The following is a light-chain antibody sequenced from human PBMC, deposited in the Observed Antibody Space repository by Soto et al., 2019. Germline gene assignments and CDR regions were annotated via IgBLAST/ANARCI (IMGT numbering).Light chain of an antibody. V-gene: IGKV1-17*01. Sequence: DIQMTQSPSSLSASVGDRVTITCRASQGIRNDLAWYQQEPGKAPKRLIHAASSLQSGVPSRFSGSGSGTEFTLTISSLQPEDFATYYCLQHNTYPLLTFGGGTRVEIK. CDR1: QGIRND. CDR2: AAS. J-gene: IGKJ4*01. CDR3: LQHNTYPLLT.